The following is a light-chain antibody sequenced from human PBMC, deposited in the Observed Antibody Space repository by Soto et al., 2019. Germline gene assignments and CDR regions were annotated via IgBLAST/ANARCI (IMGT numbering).Light chain of an antibody. V-gene: IGKV3-20*01. Sequence: EVVLTQSPGTLSLSPGERATLSCRASQTVRSNYLAWYQHRSGQAPRLLIYDATSRATGIPDRFSGGGSGTGFTLTISRLEPEDFAVYYCQQYGRSPLTFGGGIKVEIK. CDR1: QTVRSNY. J-gene: IGKJ4*01. CDR3: QQYGRSPLT. CDR2: DAT.